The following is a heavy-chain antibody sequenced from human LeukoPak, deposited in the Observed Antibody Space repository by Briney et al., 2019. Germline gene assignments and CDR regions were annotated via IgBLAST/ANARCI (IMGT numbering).Heavy chain of an antibody. CDR1: GGSISSVTYY. CDR3: ARYRGCSDGTCYRWFDP. J-gene: IGHJ5*02. CDR2: IYYTGST. D-gene: IGHD2-15*01. V-gene: IGHV4-39*01. Sequence: PSETLSLTCTVSGGSISSVTYYWGWIRQPPGRGLEWIGTIYYTGSTYYNPPLTSRVTISVDTSKSQFSLKLSSVTAADTAVYYCARYRGCSDGTCYRWFDPWGQGTLVTVSS.